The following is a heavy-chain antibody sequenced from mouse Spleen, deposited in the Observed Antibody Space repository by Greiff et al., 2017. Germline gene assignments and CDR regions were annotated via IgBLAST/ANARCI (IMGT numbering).Heavy chain of an antibody. V-gene: IGHV1-19*01. CDR1: GYTFTDYY. CDR2: INPYNGGT. D-gene: IGHD2-1*01. CDR3: ARKGGNYVFYAMDY. Sequence: EVKLMESGPVLVKPGASVKMSCKASGYTFTDYYMNWVKQSHGKSLEWIGVINPYNGGTSYNQKFKGKATLTVDKSSSTAYMELNSLTSEDSAVYYCARKGGNYVFYAMDYWGQGTSVTVSS. J-gene: IGHJ4*01.